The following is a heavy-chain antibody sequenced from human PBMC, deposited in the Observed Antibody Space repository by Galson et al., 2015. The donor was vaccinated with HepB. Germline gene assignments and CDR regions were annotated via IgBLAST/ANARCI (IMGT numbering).Heavy chain of an antibody. D-gene: IGHD2-2*01. CDR3: ARDRQFVVVPAASVPSHPIPPYMDA. J-gene: IGHJ6*02. V-gene: IGHV3-21*01. Sequence: SLRLSCAASGFTFSSYSMNWVRQAPGKGLEWVSSISSSSSYIYYADSVKGRFTISRDNAKNSLYLQMNSLRAEDTAVYYCARDRQFVVVPAASVPSHPIPPYMDAWGQGTTVTVSS. CDR1: GFTFSSYS. CDR2: ISSSSSYI.